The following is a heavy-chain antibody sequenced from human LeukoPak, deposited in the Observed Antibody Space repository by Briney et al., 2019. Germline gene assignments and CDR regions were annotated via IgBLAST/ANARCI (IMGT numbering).Heavy chain of an antibody. V-gene: IGHV1-46*03. Sequence: ASVKVSCKADGYTVTSYNMHWEPHAPGQGLAWIGIINPSGGSTSYAQKFQGRVTMTRDTSTSTVYMELSSLRSEDTAVYYCARGPTVVIQVGVDYWGQGTLVTVSS. J-gene: IGHJ4*02. D-gene: IGHD4-23*01. CDR1: GYTVTSYN. CDR3: ARGPTVVIQVGVDY. CDR2: INPSGGST.